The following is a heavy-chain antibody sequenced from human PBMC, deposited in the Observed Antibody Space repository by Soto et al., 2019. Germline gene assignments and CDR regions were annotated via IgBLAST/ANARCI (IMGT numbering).Heavy chain of an antibody. D-gene: IGHD6-13*01. CDR1: GFSLSTSGVG. Sequence: SGPTLVNPTQTLTLTCTFSGFSLSTSGVGVGWIRQPPGKALEWLALIYWNDDKRYSPSLKSRLTITKDTSKNQVVLTRTNMDPVDTATYYCAHRRIAAADFVEMATSIFDYWGQGTLVTVSS. V-gene: IGHV2-5*01. CDR2: IYWNDDK. CDR3: AHRRIAAADFVEMATSIFDY. J-gene: IGHJ4*02.